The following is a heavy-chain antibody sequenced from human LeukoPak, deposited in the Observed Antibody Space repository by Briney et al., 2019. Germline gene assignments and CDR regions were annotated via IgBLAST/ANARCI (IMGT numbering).Heavy chain of an antibody. V-gene: IGHV3-7*01. J-gene: IGHJ4*02. CDR2: IKQDGSEK. Sequence: GGSLRLSCAASGFTFSSYWMSWVRQAPGKGLEWVANIKQDGSEKYYVDSVKGRFTISRDNAKNSLYLQMNSLRAEDTAVYYCGRGTLAVAAVYDYWGQGTLVTVSS. CDR3: GRGTLAVAAVYDY. CDR1: GFTFSSYW. D-gene: IGHD2-15*01.